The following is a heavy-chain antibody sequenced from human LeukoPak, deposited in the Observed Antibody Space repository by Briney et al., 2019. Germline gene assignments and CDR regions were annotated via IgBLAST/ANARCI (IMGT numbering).Heavy chain of an antibody. CDR2: ISVSATNT. J-gene: IGHJ1*01. V-gene: IGHV3-23*01. CDR3: ATITSMRVVLIS. Sequence: GGSLRLSCAASGSTFSSFDMTWVRQAPGKGLEWVPTISVSATNTYYADSVKGRFTISRDNSKNTLYLQMNSLRADDTAVYYCATITSMRVVLISWGQGTLVTVSS. D-gene: IGHD3-22*01. CDR1: GSTFSSFD.